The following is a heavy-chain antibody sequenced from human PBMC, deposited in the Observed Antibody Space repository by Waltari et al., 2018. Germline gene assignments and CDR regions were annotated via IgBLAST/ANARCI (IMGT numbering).Heavy chain of an antibody. D-gene: IGHD2-8*02. CDR3: AADRGVGLYFDY. CDR2: IYHSGKT. Sequence: QVQLQGSGPGLVRLSGTLSPTCPASVHPSTSKYWWIWFRQSPGKGLEWIGEIYHSGKTYYNPSLKSRVTISVDKSKNQFSLNLSSVTAADTAVYYCAADRGVGLYFDYWGQGTLVTVSS. CDR1: VHPSTSKYW. V-gene: IGHV4-4*02. J-gene: IGHJ4*02.